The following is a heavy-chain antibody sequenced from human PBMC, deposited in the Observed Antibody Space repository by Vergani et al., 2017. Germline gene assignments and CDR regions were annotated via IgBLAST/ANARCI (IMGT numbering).Heavy chain of an antibody. J-gene: IGHJ5*02. CDR1: GFTFSSYG. CDR2: ISYDGSNK. V-gene: IGHV3-30*18. CDR3: AKGPMVRGELLPEYH. D-gene: IGHD3-10*01. Sequence: VQLLESGGGLVQPGGSLRLSCAASGFTFSSYGMHWVRQAPGKGLEWVAVISYDGSNKYYADSVKGRFTISRDNSKNTLYLQMNSLRAEDTAVYYCAKGPMVRGELLPEYHWGQGTLVTVSS.